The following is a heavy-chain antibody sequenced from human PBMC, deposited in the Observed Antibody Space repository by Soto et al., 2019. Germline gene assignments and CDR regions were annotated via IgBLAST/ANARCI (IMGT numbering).Heavy chain of an antibody. V-gene: IGHV2-5*02. D-gene: IGHD3-3*01. CDR1: GFSLSTSGVG. CDR2: IYWDDDK. J-gene: IGHJ4*02. Sequence: SGPTLVNPTQTLTLTCTFSGFSLSTSGVGVGWIRQPPGKALEWLALIYWDDDKRYSPSLKSRLTITKDTSKNQVVLTMTNMDPVDTATYYCAHTAQGYYDFWTALDYWGQGTLVTVSS. CDR3: AHTAQGYYDFWTALDY.